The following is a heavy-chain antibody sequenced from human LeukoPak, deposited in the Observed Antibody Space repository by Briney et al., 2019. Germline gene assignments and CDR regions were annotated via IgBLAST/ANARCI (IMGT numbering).Heavy chain of an antibody. CDR3: ARHRSNTTPFDP. Sequence: PSETLSLTCAVSGGSISSTNWWSWVRQTPGKGLEWIGEIYHSGSTNYNPSLKSRVTMSVDRSKNQFILKLTSVTAADTAVYYCARHRSNTTPFDPWGQGTLVTVSS. CDR2: IYHSGST. CDR1: GGSISSTNW. V-gene: IGHV4-4*02. D-gene: IGHD2-2*01. J-gene: IGHJ5*02.